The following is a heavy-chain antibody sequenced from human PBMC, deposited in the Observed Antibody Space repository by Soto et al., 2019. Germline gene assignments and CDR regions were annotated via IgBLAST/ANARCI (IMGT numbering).Heavy chain of an antibody. D-gene: IGHD3-16*01. CDR3: AREARRSTWGGMDV. J-gene: IGHJ6*02. V-gene: IGHV4-31*03. CDR1: GGSISSGGYY. Sequence: PSETLSLTCTVSGGSISSGGYYWSWIRQHPGKGLEWIGYIYYSGSTYYNPSLKSRVTISVDTSKNQFSLKLSSVTAADTAVYYRAREARRSTWGGMDVWGQGTTVTVSS. CDR2: IYYSGST.